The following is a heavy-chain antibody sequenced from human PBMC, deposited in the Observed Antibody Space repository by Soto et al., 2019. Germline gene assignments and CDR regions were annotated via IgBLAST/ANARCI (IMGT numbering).Heavy chain of an antibody. CDR2: IYYSGST. D-gene: IGHD2-21*02. Sequence: SATLSLPCTVSGGSISSSSYYWGWIRQPPGKGLEWIGSIYYSGSTYYNPSLKSRVTLSVDTSKTQFYLKLSSVTAANTAVYYCARESICRGDCYFIPSYFDYWGQGTLVTVSS. CDR3: ARESICRGDCYFIPSYFDY. V-gene: IGHV4-39*02. J-gene: IGHJ4*02. CDR1: GGSISSSSYY.